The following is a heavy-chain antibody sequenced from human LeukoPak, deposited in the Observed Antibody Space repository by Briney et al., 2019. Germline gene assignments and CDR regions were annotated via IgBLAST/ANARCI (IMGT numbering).Heavy chain of an antibody. CDR1: GGTFSIYA. J-gene: IGHJ4*02. CDR3: ARGRRYCSSTSCYTDFDY. Sequence: SVKVSCKASGGTFSIYAITWVRQAPGQGLEWMGGIIPIFGTANYAQKFQGRVTITTDESTSTAYMELSGLRSEDTAVYYCARGRRYCSSTSCYTDFDYWGQGTLVTVSS. V-gene: IGHV1-69*05. CDR2: IIPIFGTA. D-gene: IGHD2-2*01.